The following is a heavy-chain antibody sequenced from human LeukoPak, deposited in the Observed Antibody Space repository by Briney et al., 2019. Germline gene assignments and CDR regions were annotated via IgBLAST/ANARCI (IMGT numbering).Heavy chain of an antibody. CDR1: GYSISSGYY. D-gene: IGHD2-2*01. CDR3: ARHSCSSTSCYGAFDY. V-gene: IGHV4-38-2*01. CDR2: IYHSGST. J-gene: IGHJ4*02. Sequence: SETLSLTCAVSGYSISSGYYWGWIRPPPGKGLEWIGNIYHSGSTYYNPYLKRRVTISVDTSKNQFSLKLSSVAAADTAVYYCARHSCSSTSCYGAFDYWGQGTLVTVSS.